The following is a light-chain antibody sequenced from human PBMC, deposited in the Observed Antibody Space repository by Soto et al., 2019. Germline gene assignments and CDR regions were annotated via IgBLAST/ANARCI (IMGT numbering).Light chain of an antibody. CDR1: QSVSGW. CDR2: KAS. CDR3: QQYNSYSWT. J-gene: IGKJ1*01. V-gene: IGKV1-5*03. Sequence: DVQITHSPSTLSASVEDTVTFTCRASQSVSGWLAWYQQKPGEAPKLLIYKASSLESGGPSRFSGSGSGTEFTLTISSLQPDDVATDYCQQYNSYSWTFGQGTKVDI.